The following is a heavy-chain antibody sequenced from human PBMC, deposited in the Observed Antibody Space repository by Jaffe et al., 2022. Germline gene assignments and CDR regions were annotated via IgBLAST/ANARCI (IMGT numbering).Heavy chain of an antibody. J-gene: IGHJ4*02. CDR3: AKEGPVLRYFDWLLYDSAPISY. D-gene: IGHD3-9*01. V-gene: IGHV3-30*02. CDR1: GFTFSSYG. CDR2: IRYDGSNK. Sequence: QVQLVESGGGVVQPGGSLRLSCAASGFTFSSYGMHWVRQAPGKGLEWVAFIRYDGSNKYYADSVKGRFTISRDNSKNTLYLQMNSLRAEDTAVYYCAKEGPVLRYFDWLLYDSAPISYWGQGTLVTVSS.